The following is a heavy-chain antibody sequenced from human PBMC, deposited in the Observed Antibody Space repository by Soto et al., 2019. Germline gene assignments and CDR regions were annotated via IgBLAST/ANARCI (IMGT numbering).Heavy chain of an antibody. CDR1: GFAFTNYW. CDR3: AREIWGPEY. V-gene: IGHV3-7*03. CDR2: IKKDGSEK. J-gene: IGHJ4*02. D-gene: IGHD7-27*01. Sequence: PGGSVRLSCAASGFAFTNYWMTWVRQAPGRGLEWVANIKKDGSEKHYVDSVKGRFTISRDNAKNSLYLQINSLRAEDTAVYYCAREIWGPEYWGQGTRVTVSS.